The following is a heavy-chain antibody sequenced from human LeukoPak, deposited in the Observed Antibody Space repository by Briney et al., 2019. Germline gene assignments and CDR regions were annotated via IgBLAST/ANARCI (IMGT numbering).Heavy chain of an antibody. CDR2: IYHSGST. D-gene: IGHD3-10*01. CDR1: GGSTSSGGYS. V-gene: IGHV4-30-2*01. Sequence: SETLSLTCAVSGGSTSSGGYSWSWIRQPPGKGLEWTGYIYHSGSTYCNPSLKSRVTISVDRSKNQFSLKLSSVTAADTAVYYCARAVRGVISAGYYFDYWGQGTLVTVSS. CDR3: ARAVRGVISAGYYFDY. J-gene: IGHJ4*02.